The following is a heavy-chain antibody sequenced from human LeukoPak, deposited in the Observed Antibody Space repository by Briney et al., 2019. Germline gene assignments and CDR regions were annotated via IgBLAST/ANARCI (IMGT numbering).Heavy chain of an antibody. CDR1: GGSISSSSYY. V-gene: IGHV4-39*07. CDR2: IYYSGST. D-gene: IGHD2-21*02. Sequence: SETLSLTCTVSGGSISSSSYYWGWIRPPPGKGLEWIGSIYYSGSTYYNPSLKSRVTISVDTSKNHFSLKLSSVTAADTAVYYCARDGSVTATQDAFDIWGQGTMVTVSS. CDR3: ARDGSVTATQDAFDI. J-gene: IGHJ3*02.